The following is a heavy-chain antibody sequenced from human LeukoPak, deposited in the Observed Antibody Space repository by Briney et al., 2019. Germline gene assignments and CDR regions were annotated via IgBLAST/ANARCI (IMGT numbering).Heavy chain of an antibody. CDR2: ISYDGSNK. Sequence: GRSLRLSCAASGFTFSSYGMHWVRQAPGKGLEWVAVISYDGSNKYYADSVKGRFTISRDNSKNTLYLQMNSLRAEDTAVYYCARTHCSGGSCYSSTLDYWGQGTLVTVSS. V-gene: IGHV3-30*03. D-gene: IGHD2-15*01. CDR3: ARTHCSGGSCYSSTLDY. CDR1: GFTFSSYG. J-gene: IGHJ4*02.